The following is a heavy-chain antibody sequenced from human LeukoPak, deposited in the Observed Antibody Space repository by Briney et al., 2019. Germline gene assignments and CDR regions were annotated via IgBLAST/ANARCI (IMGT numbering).Heavy chain of an antibody. CDR1: GFTFSSYS. J-gene: IGHJ4*02. CDR2: ISSSSSYI. D-gene: IGHD6-13*01. Sequence: GGSLRLSCAASGFTFSSYSMSWVRQAPGKGLEWVSSISSSSSYIYYADSVKGRFTISRDNAKNSLYLQMHSLRAEDTALYYCAKRSAAGTVGYFDYWGQGTLVTVSS. CDR3: AKRSAAGTVGYFDY. V-gene: IGHV3-21*04.